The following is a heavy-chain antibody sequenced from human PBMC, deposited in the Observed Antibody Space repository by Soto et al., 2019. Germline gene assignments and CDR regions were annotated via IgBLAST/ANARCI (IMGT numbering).Heavy chain of an antibody. CDR1: GFTFSDYY. CDR2: ISSSSSYT. CDR3: ARGIAAAVYYFDY. V-gene: IGHV3-11*06. Sequence: VGSLRLSGAASGFTFSDYYMSWIRQAPGKGLEWVSYISSSSSYTNYADSVKGRFTISRDNAKNPLYLQMNSLRAEDTAVYYCARGIAAAVYYFDYWGQGTLVTVSS. D-gene: IGHD6-13*01. J-gene: IGHJ4*02.